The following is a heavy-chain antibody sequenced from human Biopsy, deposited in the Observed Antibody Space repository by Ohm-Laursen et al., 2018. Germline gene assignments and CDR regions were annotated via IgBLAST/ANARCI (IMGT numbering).Heavy chain of an antibody. CDR2: ISWNSVGI. V-gene: IGHV3-9*01. J-gene: IGHJ3*02. Sequence: SLRLSCAASGFIFDDYAMHWVRQAPGKGLEWVSGISWNSVGIGYADSVKGRFTISRDNAKNFLYLEMNNLRPEDTALYYCAKIHCSGGSCYPNVFDMWGHGTRVTVS. CDR1: GFIFDDYA. D-gene: IGHD2-15*01. CDR3: AKIHCSGGSCYPNVFDM.